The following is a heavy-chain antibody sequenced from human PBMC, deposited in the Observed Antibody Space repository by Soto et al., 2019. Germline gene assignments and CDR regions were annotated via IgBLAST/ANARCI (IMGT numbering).Heavy chain of an antibody. CDR2: IYPGDSDT. Sequence: ESLKISCKASGYSFTSYWIGWVRQMPGKGLEWMGIIYPGDSDTKYSPSFQGQVTISADKSISTAYLQWSSLKASDTAMYYCARHRIYYCSGSAAYYYYDTDAWRHGTTVTVSS. CDR3: ARHRIYYCSGSAAYYYYDTDA. D-gene: IGHD3-10*01. CDR1: GYSFTSYW. J-gene: IGHJ6*02. V-gene: IGHV5-51*01.